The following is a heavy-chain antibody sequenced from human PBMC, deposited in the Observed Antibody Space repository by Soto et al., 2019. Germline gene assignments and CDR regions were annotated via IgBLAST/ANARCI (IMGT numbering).Heavy chain of an antibody. Sequence: GGSLRLSCAASGFTFSSYSMNWVRQAPGKGLEWVSSISSSSYIYYADSVKGRFTISRDNAKNLLYLQMNSLRAEDTAVYYCARGIRYNWNWDMFDPWGQGTLVTVSS. V-gene: IGHV3-21*01. J-gene: IGHJ5*02. CDR1: GFTFSSYS. D-gene: IGHD1-7*01. CDR3: ARGIRYNWNWDMFDP. CDR2: ISSSSYI.